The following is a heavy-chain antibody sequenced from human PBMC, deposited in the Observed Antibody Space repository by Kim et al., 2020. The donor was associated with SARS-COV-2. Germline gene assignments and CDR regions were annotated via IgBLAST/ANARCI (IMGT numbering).Heavy chain of an antibody. CDR2: ISSSGSTI. CDR1: GFTFSDYY. CDR3: ARDHTSSSWYLGYYYYYGMDV. J-gene: IGHJ6*02. D-gene: IGHD6-13*01. Sequence: GGSLRLSCAASGFTFSDYYMSWIRQAPGKGLEWVSYISSSGSTIYYADSVKGRFTISRDNAKNSLYLQMNSLRAEDTAVYYCARDHTSSSWYLGYYYYYGMDVWGQGTTVTVSS. V-gene: IGHV3-11*01.